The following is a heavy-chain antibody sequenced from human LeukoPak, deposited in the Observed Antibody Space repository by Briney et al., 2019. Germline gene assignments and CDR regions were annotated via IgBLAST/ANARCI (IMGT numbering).Heavy chain of an antibody. D-gene: IGHD5-18*01. Sequence: PGGSLRLSCAASGFTFSSYEMNWVRQAPGKGLEWVSYISSSGSTIYYADSVKGRFTISRDNAKNSLYLQMNSLRAEDTAVYYCARVGERIQLWFGAFDIWGHGTMVTVSS. CDR1: GFTFSSYE. J-gene: IGHJ3*02. CDR3: ARVGERIQLWFGAFDI. CDR2: ISSSGSTI. V-gene: IGHV3-48*03.